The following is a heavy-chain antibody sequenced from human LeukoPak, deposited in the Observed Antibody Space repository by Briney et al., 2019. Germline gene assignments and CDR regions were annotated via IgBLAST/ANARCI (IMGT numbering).Heavy chain of an antibody. CDR1: GGSFSGYY. Sequence: SETLSLTCAVYGGSFSGYYWSWIRQPPGKGLEWIGEINHSGSTNYNPSLKSRVTISVDTSKNQFSLKLSSVTAADTAVYYCAREGADYSNYGGPDYWGQGTLVTVSS. J-gene: IGHJ4*02. CDR3: AREGADYSNYGGPDY. D-gene: IGHD4-11*01. CDR2: INHSGST. V-gene: IGHV4-34*01.